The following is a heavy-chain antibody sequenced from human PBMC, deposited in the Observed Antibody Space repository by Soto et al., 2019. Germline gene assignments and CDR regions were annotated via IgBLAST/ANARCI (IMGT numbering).Heavy chain of an antibody. CDR1: GNTFTNFG. D-gene: IGHD2-2*01. CDR2: ISAYTDDP. CDR3: ARVIPGGEAWFDH. V-gene: IGHV1-18*01. Sequence: GASVKVSCKASGNTFTNFGVTWVRQAPGQGLEWMGWISAYTDDPNYAQKFQGRVTMTIDTSTSTAYLDLRSLTADDTAVYYCARVIPGGEAWFDHWGQGTLVTVSS. J-gene: IGHJ5*02.